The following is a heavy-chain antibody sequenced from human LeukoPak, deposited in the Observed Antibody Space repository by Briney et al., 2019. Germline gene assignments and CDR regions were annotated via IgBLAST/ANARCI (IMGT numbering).Heavy chain of an antibody. CDR1: GGSISSGGYY. J-gene: IGHJ5*02. D-gene: IGHD3-9*01. CDR2: IHYTGST. CDR3: ARGRYSAGDNWFDP. V-gene: IGHV4-61*08. Sequence: SETLSLTCTVSGGSISSGGYYWSWIRQSPGKGLEWIGYIHYTGSTNYNPSLKSRVTMLIDTSKNQFPLKLSSVTAADTAVYYCARGRYSAGDNWFDPWGQGTLVTVSS.